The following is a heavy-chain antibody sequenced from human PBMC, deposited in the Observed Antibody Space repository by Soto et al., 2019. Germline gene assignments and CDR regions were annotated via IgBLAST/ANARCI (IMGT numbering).Heavy chain of an antibody. V-gene: IGHV3-23*01. CDR1: GFTFSSYA. J-gene: IGHJ6*02. CDR2: ISGSGGST. D-gene: IGHD3-3*01. Sequence: GGSLRLSCAASGFTFSSYAMSWVRQAPGKGLEWVPAISGSGGSTYYADSVKGRFTISRDNSKNTLYLQMNSLRAEDTAVYYCASGPDFWSGYYTGIATYYYYYGMDVWGQGTTVTVSS. CDR3: ASGPDFWSGYYTGIATYYYYYGMDV.